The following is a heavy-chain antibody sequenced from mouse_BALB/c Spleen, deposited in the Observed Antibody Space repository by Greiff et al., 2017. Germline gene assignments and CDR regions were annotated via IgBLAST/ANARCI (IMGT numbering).Heavy chain of an antibody. CDR2: INPSNGRT. V-gene: IGHV1S81*02. J-gene: IGHJ3*01. CDR1: GYTFTSYW. D-gene: IGHD2-4*01. CDR3: AREGITTGFAY. Sequence: QVQLKQPGAELVKPGASVKLSCKASGYTFTSYWMHWVKQRPGQGLEWIGEINPSNGRTNYNEKFKSKATLTVDKSSSTAYMQLSSLTSEDSAVYYCAREGITTGFAYWGQGTLVTVSA.